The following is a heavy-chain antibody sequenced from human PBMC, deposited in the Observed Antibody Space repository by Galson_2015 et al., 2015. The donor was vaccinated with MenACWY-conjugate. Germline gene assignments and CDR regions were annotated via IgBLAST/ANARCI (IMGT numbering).Heavy chain of an antibody. CDR3: AKANIRGICTSGWARWFGP. Sequence: SLRLSCAASGFTFTNYAMNWVRQAPGKGLEWVSSIGGSGTTYYADSVKSRFTISSDNSKNMVYLQMNSLRADHTAIYYCAKANIRGICTSGWARWFGPWGQGSLFAVSS. CDR2: IGGSGTT. V-gene: IGHV3-23*01. D-gene: IGHD2-15*01. J-gene: IGHJ5*02. CDR1: GFTFTNYA.